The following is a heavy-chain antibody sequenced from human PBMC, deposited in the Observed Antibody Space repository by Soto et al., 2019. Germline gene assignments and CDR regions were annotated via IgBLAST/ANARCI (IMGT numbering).Heavy chain of an antibody. CDR1: GFTFSNAW. CDR2: IKSKTDGGTT. Sequence: GGSLRLSCAASGFTFSNAWMSWVRQSPGKGLEWVGRIKSKTDGGTTDYAAPVKGRFTISRDDSKNTLYLQMNSLKTEDTAVYYCTTELIVVVIKSPPSFDYWGQGTLVTVSS. J-gene: IGHJ4*02. D-gene: IGHD3-22*01. CDR3: TTELIVVVIKSPPSFDY. V-gene: IGHV3-15*01.